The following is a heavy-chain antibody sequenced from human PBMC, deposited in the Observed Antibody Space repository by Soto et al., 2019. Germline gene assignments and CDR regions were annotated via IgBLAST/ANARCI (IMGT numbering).Heavy chain of an antibody. D-gene: IGHD6-13*01. CDR1: GVSISSDNW. V-gene: IGHV4-4*02. J-gene: IGHJ1*01. CDR2: IHHSGST. Sequence: QVQLQESGPGLVRPSGTVSLTCAVSGVSISSDNWWSLVRQPPGKALEWIGEIHHSGSTKYNPSLKSRVTISVVPSKDLFSLSLNSVTGADTAFYYCARDQGSHPGDWGQGALVSISS. CDR3: ARDQGSHPGD.